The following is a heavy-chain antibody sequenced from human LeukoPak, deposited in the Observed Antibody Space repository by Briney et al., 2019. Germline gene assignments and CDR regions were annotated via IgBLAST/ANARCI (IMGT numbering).Heavy chain of an antibody. CDR2: IYYSGST. CDR1: GGSISSSSYY. V-gene: IGHV4-39*07. Sequence: SETLSLTCTVSGGSISSSSYYWGWIRQPPGKGLEWIGSIYYSGSTYYNPSLKSRVTISVDTSKNQFSLTLTFVTPRATPGYYWARVWSWRKAFDIWGKGKMATVSS. D-gene: IGHD3-16*01. CDR3: ARVWSWRKAFDI. J-gene: IGHJ3*02.